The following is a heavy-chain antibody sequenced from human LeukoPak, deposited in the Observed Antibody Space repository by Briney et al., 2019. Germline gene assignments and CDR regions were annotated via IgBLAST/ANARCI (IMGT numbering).Heavy chain of an antibody. J-gene: IGHJ4*02. D-gene: IGHD1-1*01. CDR1: GVSFSGQY. CDR2: IDHSGST. V-gene: IGHV4-34*01. Sequence: SETLSLTCAVYGVSFSGQYWSWVRQSPGKGLEWIGEIDHSGSTNYNPSLKSRVTMSLDTSKNQFSLKVNSVTAADTAMYYCAGFTLAYNPFDHWGQGTLVTVSS. CDR3: AGFTLAYNPFDH.